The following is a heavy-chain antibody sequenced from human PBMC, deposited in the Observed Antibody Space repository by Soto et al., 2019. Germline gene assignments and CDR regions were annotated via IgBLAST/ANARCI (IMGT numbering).Heavy chain of an antibody. V-gene: IGHV3-7*01. CDR1: GFTFSSYW. J-gene: IGHJ3*02. CDR2: IKQDGSEK. D-gene: IGHD2-2*01. Sequence: PGGSLRLSCAASGFTFSSYWMSWVRQAPGKGLEWVANIKQDGSEKYYVDSVKGRFTISRDNAKNSLYLQMNSLRAEDTAVYYCVREDIVVVPAARVGAFDIWGQGTMVTVSS. CDR3: VREDIVVVPAARVGAFDI.